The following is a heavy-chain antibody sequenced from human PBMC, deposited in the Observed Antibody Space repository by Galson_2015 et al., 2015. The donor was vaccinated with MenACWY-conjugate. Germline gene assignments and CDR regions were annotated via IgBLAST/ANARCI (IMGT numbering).Heavy chain of an antibody. CDR1: GYAFSMSV. CDR3: ARDSGPIEFVDH. V-gene: IGHV1-3*01. Sequence: SVKVSCKAPGYAFSMSVIHWVRQAPGQRLEWMGWINAGHGRTKYSQKFQGRVTITRDTLATTAYMELSSLTSEDTAVYYCARDSGPIEFVDHWGQGTLVTVSS. D-gene: IGHD7-27*01. CDR2: INAGHGRT. J-gene: IGHJ5*02.